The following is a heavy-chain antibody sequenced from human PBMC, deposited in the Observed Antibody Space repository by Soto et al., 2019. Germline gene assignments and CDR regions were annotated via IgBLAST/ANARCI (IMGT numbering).Heavy chain of an antibody. CDR3: ARDYYYDNSGNPGAYYYGMDV. J-gene: IGHJ6*02. Sequence: SETLSLTCTVYGGSISSYHWSWIRQPPGKGLEWIGYIYYSGSTKYNPSLKSRVTMSVDKSKNQFSLRLKSVTAADTAVYWCARDYYYDNSGNPGAYYYGMDVWGQGTTVTVSS. CDR2: IYYSGST. V-gene: IGHV4-59*01. D-gene: IGHD3-22*01. CDR1: GGSISSYH.